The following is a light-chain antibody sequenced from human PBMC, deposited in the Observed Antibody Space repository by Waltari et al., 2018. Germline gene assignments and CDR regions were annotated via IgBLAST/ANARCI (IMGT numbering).Light chain of an antibody. J-gene: IGKJ4*02. CDR1: QSLLHSTGRNF. CDR3: MQTQEIPLT. V-gene: IGKV2-28*01. CDR2: VGS. Sequence: ALTQSPLSLPVTPGAPASIFSRSSQSLLHSTGRNFLDCYMQKPGQSPQLLIYVGSNRASGVPDRFSGGGSGTDYTQTISRVEAEDVGVYYCMQTQEIPLTFGGWTKVEIK.